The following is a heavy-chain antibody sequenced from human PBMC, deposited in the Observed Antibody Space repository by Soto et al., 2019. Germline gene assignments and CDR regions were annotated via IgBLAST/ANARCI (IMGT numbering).Heavy chain of an antibody. D-gene: IGHD2-2*01. CDR2: INPSGGST. CDR3: ARRYCSSTSCSTGNNYYGMDV. V-gene: IGHV1-46*01. Sequence: GASVKVSCKASGYTFTSYYMHWVRQAPGQGLEWMGIINPSGGSTSYAQKFQGRVTMTRDTSTSTVYMELSSLRSEDTAVYYCARRYCSSTSCSTGNNYYGMDVWGQGTTVTVSS. CDR1: GYTFTSYY. J-gene: IGHJ6*02.